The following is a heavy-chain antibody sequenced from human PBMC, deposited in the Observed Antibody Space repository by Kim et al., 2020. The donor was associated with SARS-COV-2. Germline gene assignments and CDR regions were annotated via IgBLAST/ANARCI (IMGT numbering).Heavy chain of an antibody. Sequence: SETLSLTCDVYGGSFSGYYWSWIRQPPGKGLEWIGEINHSGSTNYNPSLKSRVTISVDTSKNQFSLKLSSVTAADTAVYYCASCIAVAGTACVDYWGQGTLVTVSS. V-gene: IGHV4-34*01. CDR1: GGSFSGYY. CDR2: INHSGST. CDR3: ASCIAVAGTACVDY. D-gene: IGHD6-19*01. J-gene: IGHJ4*02.